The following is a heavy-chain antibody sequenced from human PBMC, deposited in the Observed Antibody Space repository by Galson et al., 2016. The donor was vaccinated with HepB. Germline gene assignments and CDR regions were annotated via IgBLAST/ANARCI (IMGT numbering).Heavy chain of an antibody. V-gene: IGHV2-70*04. D-gene: IGHD4-17*01. Sequence: PALVKPTQTLTLTCTFSGFSLSTSGMRVNWIRQPPGKALEWLARIDWDDDKFYSTSLKTRLTISKDTSKNQVVLTMTNMDPVDTATYYCARSTYYGDYVYFDYWGQGTLVTVSS. CDR3: ARSTYYGDYVYFDY. CDR2: IDWDDDK. CDR1: GFSLSTSGMR. J-gene: IGHJ4*02.